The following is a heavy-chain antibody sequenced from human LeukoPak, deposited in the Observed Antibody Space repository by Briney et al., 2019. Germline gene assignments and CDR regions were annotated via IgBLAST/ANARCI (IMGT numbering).Heavy chain of an antibody. CDR2: IYPGDSDT. J-gene: IGHJ5*02. V-gene: IGHV5-51*01. Sequence: GESLKISCKGSGYSFTNYWIAWVRQMPGKGLEWMGIIYPGDSDTRYRPSFQGQVTISADKSISTAYMQWSSLKASDTAMYYCASSGWYPNNWFDPWGQGTLVTVSS. CDR1: GYSFTNYW. CDR3: ASSGWYPNNWFDP. D-gene: IGHD6-19*01.